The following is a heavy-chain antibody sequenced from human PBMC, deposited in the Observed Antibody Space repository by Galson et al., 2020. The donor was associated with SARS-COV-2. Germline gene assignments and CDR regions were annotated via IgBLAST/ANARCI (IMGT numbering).Heavy chain of an antibody. CDR1: GFTLSTYP. CDR3: ARPEEYCNVICFTFNV. CDR2: ITSGGGT. J-gene: IGHJ3*01. V-gene: IGHV3-23*01. Sequence: GESLKISCVASGFTLSTYPMTWVRQAPGKGPEWLSGITSGGGTYYTDSVRGRFTVSRDNSKNTLYLQMNGLRAEDTAVYYCARPEEYCNVICFTFNVWGQGTMVTVSS. D-gene: IGHD2-15*01.